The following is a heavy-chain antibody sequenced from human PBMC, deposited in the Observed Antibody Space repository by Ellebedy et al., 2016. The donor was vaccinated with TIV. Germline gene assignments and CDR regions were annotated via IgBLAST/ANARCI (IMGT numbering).Heavy chain of an antibody. CDR2: ISVYNGNT. Sequence: ASVKVSXKASGYSFTSYGISWVRQAPGQGLEWMGWISVYNGNTNYAQKLQGRVTMTTDTSTSTAYMELRSLRSDDTAMYYCARDRGELDFDYWGQGTLVTVSS. J-gene: IGHJ4*02. CDR1: GYSFTSYG. D-gene: IGHD3-10*01. V-gene: IGHV1-18*01. CDR3: ARDRGELDFDY.